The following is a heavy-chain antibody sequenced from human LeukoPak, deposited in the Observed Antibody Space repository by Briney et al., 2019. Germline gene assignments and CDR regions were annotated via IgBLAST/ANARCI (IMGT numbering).Heavy chain of an antibody. CDR3: ARVAPSVVTANYYYYYYMDV. J-gene: IGHJ6*03. CDR1: GDSVSSFY. D-gene: IGHD2-21*02. CDR2: IYYSGST. Sequence: NSSETLSLTCTVSGDSVSSFYWSWIRQPPGKGLEWIGYIYYSGSTNYNPSLKSRVTISVDTTKSQFSLKLSSVTAADTAVYYCARVAPSVVTANYYYYYYMDVWGKGTTVTVSS. V-gene: IGHV4-59*02.